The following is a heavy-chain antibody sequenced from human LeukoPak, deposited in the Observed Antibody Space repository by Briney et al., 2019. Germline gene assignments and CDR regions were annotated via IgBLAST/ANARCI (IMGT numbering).Heavy chain of an antibody. V-gene: IGHV3-33*03. CDR3: AKDMGSYYYGSGGFGTHFDY. Sequence: GGSLRLSCAASGFTFSSYGMHWVRQAPGKGLEWVAVIWYDGSNKYYADSVKGRFTISRDNAKNSLYLQMNSLRAEDTALYYCAKDMGSYYYGSGGFGTHFDYWGQGTLVTVSS. CDR1: GFTFSSYG. CDR2: IWYDGSNK. D-gene: IGHD3-10*01. J-gene: IGHJ4*02.